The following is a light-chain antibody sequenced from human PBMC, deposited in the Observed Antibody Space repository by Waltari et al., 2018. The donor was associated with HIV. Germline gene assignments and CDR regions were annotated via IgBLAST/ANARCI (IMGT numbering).Light chain of an antibody. V-gene: IGKV1-39*01. Sequence: DIQVTQSPSSLSASVRKQVPITCRASQSISSYLNWYQQKPGKAPKLLIYAASSLQSGVPSRFSGSGSGTDFTLTISSLQPEDFATYYCQQSYSTPLTFGGGTKVEIK. CDR1: QSISSY. CDR3: QQSYSTPLT. CDR2: AAS. J-gene: IGKJ4*01.